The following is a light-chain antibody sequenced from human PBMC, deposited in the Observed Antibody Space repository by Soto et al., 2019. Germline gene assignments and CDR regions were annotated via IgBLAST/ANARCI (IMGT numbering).Light chain of an antibody. Sequence: QSALTQPPSASGSPGQSVTISCTGTSSDVGGYNYVSWYQQHPGKAPKLMIYEVSKRPSGVPDRFSGSKSGNTASLTVSGLQAEDKADYYCNSYAGSNNWVFGGGTKVTVL. CDR3: NSYAGSNNWV. CDR1: SSDVGGYNY. V-gene: IGLV2-8*01. CDR2: EVS. J-gene: IGLJ3*02.